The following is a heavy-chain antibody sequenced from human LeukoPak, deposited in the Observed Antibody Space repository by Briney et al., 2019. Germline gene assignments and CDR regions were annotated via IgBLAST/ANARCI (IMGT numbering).Heavy chain of an antibody. CDR3: ARVQPMIVVAREHQDY. V-gene: IGHV3-53*01. CDR1: GFTVSSNY. J-gene: IGHJ4*02. Sequence: GGSLRLSCAASGFTVSSNYMSWVRQAPGKGLEWVSVIYSGGSTYHADSVKGRFTISRDNSKNTLYLQMNSLRAEDTAVYYCARVQPMIVVAREHQDYWGQGTLVTVSS. CDR2: IYSGGST. D-gene: IGHD3-22*01.